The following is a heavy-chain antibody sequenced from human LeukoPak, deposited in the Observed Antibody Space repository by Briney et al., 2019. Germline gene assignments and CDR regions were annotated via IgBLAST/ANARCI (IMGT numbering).Heavy chain of an antibody. D-gene: IGHD6-13*01. CDR3: AREGDSSSQLYGFDY. V-gene: IGHV3-11*01. CDR1: GFTFSDYY. CDR2: ISSSGSTI. Sequence: GGPLRLSCAASGFTFSDYYMSWIRQAPGKGLEWVSYISSSGSTIYYADSVKGRFTISRDNAKNSLYLQMNSLRAEDTAVYYCAREGDSSSQLYGFDYWGQGTLVTVSS. J-gene: IGHJ4*02.